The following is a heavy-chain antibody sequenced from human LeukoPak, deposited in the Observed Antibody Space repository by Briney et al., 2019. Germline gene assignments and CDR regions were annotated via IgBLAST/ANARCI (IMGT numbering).Heavy chain of an antibody. CDR3: ARVLYFDWLLYY. CDR2: ISSGSSYI. Sequence: GGSLRLSCAASGFTFSSYSMNWVRQAPGKGLEWVSSISSGSSYIYYADSVKGRFTISRDNAKNSLYLQMNSLRAEDTAVYFCARVLYFDWLLYYWGQGTLVTVSS. D-gene: IGHD3-9*01. J-gene: IGHJ4*02. CDR1: GFTFSSYS. V-gene: IGHV3-21*01.